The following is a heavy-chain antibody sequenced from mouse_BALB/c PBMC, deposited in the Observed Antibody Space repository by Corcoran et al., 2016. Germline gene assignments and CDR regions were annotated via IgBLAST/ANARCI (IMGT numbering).Heavy chain of an antibody. CDR2: IYWDDDK. J-gene: IGHJ4*01. D-gene: IGHD2-1*01. Sequence: QVNLKESGPGILQPSQTLSLTCSFYGFSLSTSGMGVSWIPQPSGKGLEWLAHIYWDDDKRYNPSLKSRRTISKDTSSNQVFLKITSVDTADTATYYCARFYYGNYCAMDYWGQGTSVTVSS. CDR1: GFSLSTSGMG. V-gene: IGHV8-12*01. CDR3: ARFYYGNYCAMDY.